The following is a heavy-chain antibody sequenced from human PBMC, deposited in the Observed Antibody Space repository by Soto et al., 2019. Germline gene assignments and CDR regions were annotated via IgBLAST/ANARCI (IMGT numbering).Heavy chain of an antibody. CDR2: ISSSSSYT. CDR1: GFTFSDYY. Sequence: GSLRLSCAASGFTFSDYYMSWIRQAPGKGLEWVSYISSSSSYTNYADSVKGRFTISRDNAKNSLYLQMNSLRAEDTAVYYCATVDGDYYPYYFDYWGQGTLVTVSS. CDR3: ATVDGDYYPYYFDY. V-gene: IGHV3-11*06. J-gene: IGHJ4*02. D-gene: IGHD4-17*01.